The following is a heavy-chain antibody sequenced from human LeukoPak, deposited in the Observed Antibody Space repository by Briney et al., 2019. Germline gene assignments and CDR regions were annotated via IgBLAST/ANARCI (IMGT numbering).Heavy chain of an antibody. CDR3: ATEAYGDHGFAFDI. CDR2: FDPEDGET. CDR1: GYTLTELS. J-gene: IGHJ3*02. V-gene: IGHV1-24*01. D-gene: IGHD4-17*01. Sequence: ASVKVSCKVSGYTLTELSMHWVRQAPGKGLEWMGGFDPEDGETIYAQKFQGRVTMTEDTSTDTAYMELSSLRSEDTAVYYCATEAYGDHGFAFDIWGQGTMVTVSS.